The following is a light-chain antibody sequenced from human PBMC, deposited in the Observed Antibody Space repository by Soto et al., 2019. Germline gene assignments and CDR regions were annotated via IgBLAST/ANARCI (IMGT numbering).Light chain of an antibody. Sequence: DIQMTQSPSTLSASVGDSVTITCRASQGISSWLAWYQQKPGKAPNLLIYKASNLESGVPSRFSGSGSGTEFTLTISNLEPEDSATYYCQQTNNYPWTFGPGTKLEI. CDR3: QQTNNYPWT. V-gene: IGKV1-5*03. CDR1: QGISSW. CDR2: KAS. J-gene: IGKJ2*02.